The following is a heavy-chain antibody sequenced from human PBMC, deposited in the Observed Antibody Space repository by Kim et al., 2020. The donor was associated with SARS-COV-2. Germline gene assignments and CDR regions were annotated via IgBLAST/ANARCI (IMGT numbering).Heavy chain of an antibody. Sequence: SETLSLTCTVSGGSISSGGYYWSWIRQHPGKGLEWIGYIYYSGSTYYNPSLKRRVTISVDTSKNQFSLKLSSVTAADTAVYYCARDRKSDYGADDDFDIWDQGTMVTVSS. CDR3: ARDRKSDYGADDDFDI. V-gene: IGHV4-31*03. CDR1: GGSISSGGYY. J-gene: IGHJ3*02. D-gene: IGHD4-17*01. CDR2: IYYSGST.